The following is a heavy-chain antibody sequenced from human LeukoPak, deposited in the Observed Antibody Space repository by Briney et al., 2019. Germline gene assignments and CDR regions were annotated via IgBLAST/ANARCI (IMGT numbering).Heavy chain of an antibody. CDR1: GFTFSSHG. CDR2: IWYDGSNK. V-gene: IGHV3-33*01. Sequence: GGSLRLSCVGSGFTFSSHGMHWVRQAPGKGLEWVSVIWYDGSNKYYADSVKGRFTISRDDSKNTLYLQMNSLRAEDTAVYYCARDPQHSMDVWGQGTTVTGSS. D-gene: IGHD5-18*01. J-gene: IGHJ6*02. CDR3: ARDPQHSMDV.